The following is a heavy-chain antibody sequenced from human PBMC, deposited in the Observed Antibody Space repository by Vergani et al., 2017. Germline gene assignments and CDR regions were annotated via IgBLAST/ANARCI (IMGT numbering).Heavy chain of an antibody. V-gene: IGHV3-11*06. Sequence: QVQLQESGPGLVKPSQTLSLTCTVSGGSISSGGYYWSWIRQHPGKGLEWVSSISSSSSYIYYADSVKGRFTISRDNAKNSLYLQMNSLRAEDTAVYYCARDLSGSYDGAFDIWGQGTMVTVSS. D-gene: IGHD1-26*01. CDR2: ISSSSSYI. CDR3: ARDLSGSYDGAFDI. CDR1: GGSISSGGYY. J-gene: IGHJ3*02.